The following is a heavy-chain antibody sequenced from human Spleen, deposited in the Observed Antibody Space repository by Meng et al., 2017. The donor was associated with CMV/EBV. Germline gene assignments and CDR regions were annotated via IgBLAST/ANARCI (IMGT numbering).Heavy chain of an antibody. J-gene: IGHJ4*02. D-gene: IGHD1-26*01. CDR3: ATDEGAY. V-gene: IGHV3-7*01. CDR1: GFTLSSYW. CDR2: IKQDGDDT. Sequence: GESLKISCAASGFTLSSYWMNWVRQAPGKGLEWVAIIKQDGDDTYYVDSVKGRFTISRDNAKNSLYLQMNSLRAEDTAIYYCATDEGAYWGQGTLVTVSS.